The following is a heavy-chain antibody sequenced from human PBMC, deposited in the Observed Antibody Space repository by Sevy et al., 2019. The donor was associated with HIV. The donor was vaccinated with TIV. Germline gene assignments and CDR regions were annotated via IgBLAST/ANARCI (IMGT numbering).Heavy chain of an antibody. CDR3: ARGPLRYCTSTSCYEGDYYYYGMDV. V-gene: IGHV3-11*04. CDR2: ISSTSGSDI. Sequence: GGSLRLSCAASGFIFSDYYMNWIRQAPGKGLEWVSYISSTSGSDIYYADSVKGRFTISRDNSKNTLFLQMNSLRAEDTAVYYCARGPLRYCTSTSCYEGDYYYYGMDVWGQGTTVTVSS. CDR1: GFIFSDYY. D-gene: IGHD2-2*01. J-gene: IGHJ6*02.